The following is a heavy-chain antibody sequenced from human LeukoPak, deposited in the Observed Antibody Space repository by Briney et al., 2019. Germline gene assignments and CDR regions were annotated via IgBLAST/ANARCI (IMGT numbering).Heavy chain of an antibody. J-gene: IGHJ3*02. CDR2: ISWNSGSI. V-gene: IGHV3-9*01. Sequence: GGSLRLSCAASGFTFDDYAMHWVRQAPGKGLEWVSGISWNSGSIAYADSVKGRFTISRDNGKNSLYLQMNSLRAEDTAVYYCAKGGDTAMVQDAFDIWGQGTMVTVSS. D-gene: IGHD5-18*01. CDR3: AKGGDTAMVQDAFDI. CDR1: GFTFDDYA.